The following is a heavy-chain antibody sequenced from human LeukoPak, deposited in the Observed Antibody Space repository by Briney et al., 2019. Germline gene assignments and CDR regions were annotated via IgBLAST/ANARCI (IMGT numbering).Heavy chain of an antibody. CDR2: INHSGST. J-gene: IGHJ4*02. CDR1: GYSISSGYY. V-gene: IGHV4-38-2*02. CDR3: ARGPVRGDIGLYYFDY. D-gene: IGHD3-10*01. Sequence: PSETLSLTCTVSGYSISSGYYWGWIRQPPGKGLEWIAEINHSGSTNYNPSLKSRVTISVDTSKNQFSLKLSSVTAADTAVYCCARGPVRGDIGLYYFDYWGQGTLVTVSS.